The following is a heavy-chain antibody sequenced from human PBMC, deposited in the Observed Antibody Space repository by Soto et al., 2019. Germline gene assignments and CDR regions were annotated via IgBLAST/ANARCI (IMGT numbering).Heavy chain of an antibody. J-gene: IGHJ4*02. D-gene: IGHD3-22*01. CDR3: ARQVGKSSGLDY. V-gene: IGHV4-39*01. CDR2: IYYSGST. Sequence: SETLSLTCTVSGGSISSSSYCWGGIRQPPGKGLEWIGSIYYSGSTYYNPSLKSRVTISVDTSKNQFSLKLSSVTAADTAVYYCARQVGKSSGLDYWGQGTLVTVSS. CDR1: GGSISSSSYC.